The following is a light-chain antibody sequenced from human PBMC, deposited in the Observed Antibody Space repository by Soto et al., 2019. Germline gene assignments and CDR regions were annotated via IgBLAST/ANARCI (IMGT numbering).Light chain of an antibody. CDR1: QNIADW. CDR2: QAS. Sequence: DIQMTQSPSTLSASVGDRVTITCRASQNIADWLAWYQQKPGKAPILLMYQASTLETGVPSRFSGSGSGTEFTLPISSLQPDDFATYYCQQYNSVSQTFGQGTKVEIK. J-gene: IGKJ1*01. CDR3: QQYNSVSQT. V-gene: IGKV1-5*03.